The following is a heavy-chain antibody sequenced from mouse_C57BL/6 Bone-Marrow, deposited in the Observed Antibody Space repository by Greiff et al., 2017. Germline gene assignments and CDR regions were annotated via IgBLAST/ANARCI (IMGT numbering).Heavy chain of an antibody. D-gene: IGHD2-3*01. CDR2: IDPSDSYT. Sequence: QVQLQQPGAELVMPGASVKLSCKASGYTFTSYWMHWVKQRPGQGLAWIGEIDPSDSYTNYNQKFKGKSTLTVDKSSSTAYMKLSSLASEDSAVYDWARGYDAQWYCDVWGTGTTVTVSS. CDR3: ARGYDAQWYCDV. V-gene: IGHV1-69*01. J-gene: IGHJ1*03. CDR1: GYTFTSYW.